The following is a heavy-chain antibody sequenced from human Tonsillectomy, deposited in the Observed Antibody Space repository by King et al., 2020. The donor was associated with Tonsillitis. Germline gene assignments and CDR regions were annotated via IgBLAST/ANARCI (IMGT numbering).Heavy chain of an antibody. CDR2: ISWNSDNI. V-gene: IGHV3-9*01. Sequence: VQLVESGGGLVQPGRSLRLSCAASGFTFDDYAMHWVRQAPGKGLEWVSGISWNSDNIAYADSVKGRFTISRDNAKNSLYLQMNSLRAEDTALYYCAKVNVIRAFDLWGQGTMVTVSS. D-gene: IGHD2/OR15-2a*01. J-gene: IGHJ3*01. CDR1: GFTFDDYA. CDR3: AKVNVIRAFDL.